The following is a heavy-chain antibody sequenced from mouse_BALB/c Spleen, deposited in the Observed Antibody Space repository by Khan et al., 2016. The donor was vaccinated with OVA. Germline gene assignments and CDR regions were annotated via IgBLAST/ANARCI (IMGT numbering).Heavy chain of an antibody. CDR3: AKSAYRYAFVY. D-gene: IGHD2-14*01. Sequence: EVQLQESGPSLVKPSQTLSLTCSVTGDSITTGYWNWIRKFPGNKLEYMGYIIYTGYTYYNPSLKRRISITRHTSNNQYYPQLNSVTDEDTATYYCAKSAYRYAFVYWGQGTLVTVSA. CDR1: GDSITTGY. V-gene: IGHV3-8*02. CDR2: IIYTGYT. J-gene: IGHJ3*01.